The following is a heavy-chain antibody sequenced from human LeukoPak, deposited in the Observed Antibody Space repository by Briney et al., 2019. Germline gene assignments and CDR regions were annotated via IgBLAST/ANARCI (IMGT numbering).Heavy chain of an antibody. J-gene: IGHJ4*02. Sequence: GASVKVSCKASGGTFSSYAIRWVRQAPGQGLEWMGRIIPIFGTANYAQKFQGRVTITTDESTSTAYMELSSLRSEDTAVYYCASSGTVAGTGDYWGQGTLVTVSS. CDR1: GGTFSSYA. CDR2: IIPIFGTA. CDR3: ASSGTVAGTGDY. D-gene: IGHD6-19*01. V-gene: IGHV1-69*05.